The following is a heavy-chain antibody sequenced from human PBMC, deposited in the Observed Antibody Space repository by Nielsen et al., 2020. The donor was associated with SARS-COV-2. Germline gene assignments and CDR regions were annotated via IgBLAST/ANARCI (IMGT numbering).Heavy chain of an antibody. CDR3: ARHSAEQWLDNNWFDP. Sequence: SETLSLTCTVSGGSISSYYWSWIRQPPGKGLEWIGYIYYSGSTNYNPSPKSRVTISVDTSKNQFSLKLSSVTAADTAVYYCARHSAEQWLDNNWFDPWGQGTLVTVSS. D-gene: IGHD6-19*01. V-gene: IGHV4-59*08. J-gene: IGHJ5*02. CDR2: IYYSGST. CDR1: GGSISSYY.